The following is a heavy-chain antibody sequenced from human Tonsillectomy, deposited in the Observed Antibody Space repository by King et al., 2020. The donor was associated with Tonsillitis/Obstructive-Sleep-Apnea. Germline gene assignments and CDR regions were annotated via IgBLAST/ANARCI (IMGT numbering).Heavy chain of an antibody. Sequence: VQLVESGGGLVQPGGSLRLSCAASGFTFSSYAMSWVRQAPGKGLEWVSAISGSGGSTYYADSVKGRFTISRDNSKNTLYLQMNSLRAEDTAVYYCAKDWGGAAGTYYYYMDVWGKGTTVTVSS. V-gene: IGHV3-23*04. J-gene: IGHJ6*03. CDR2: ISGSGGST. CDR3: AKDWGGAAGTYYYYMDV. D-gene: IGHD6-13*01. CDR1: GFTFSSYA.